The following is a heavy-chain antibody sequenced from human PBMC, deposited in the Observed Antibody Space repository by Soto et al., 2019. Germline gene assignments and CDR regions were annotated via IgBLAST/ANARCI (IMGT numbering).Heavy chain of an antibody. Sequence: PSKTLSLTCTVSGGSISSYYWSWIRQPPGKGLEWIGYIYYSGSTNYNPSLKSRVTISVDTSKNQFSLKLSSVTAADTAVYYCARDMVVAATSNNWFDPWGQGTLVTVSS. V-gene: IGHV4-59*01. CDR2: IYYSGST. CDR1: GGSISSYY. CDR3: ARDMVVAATSNNWFDP. J-gene: IGHJ5*02. D-gene: IGHD2-15*01.